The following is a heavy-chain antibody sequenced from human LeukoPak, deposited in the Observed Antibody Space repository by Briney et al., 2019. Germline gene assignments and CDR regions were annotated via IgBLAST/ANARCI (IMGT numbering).Heavy chain of an antibody. V-gene: IGHV1-2*02. CDR3: FGVVPAAAHNNWFVP. Sequence: ASVTVSCTASGYTFTGYYMHGVRQAPGQGLEWMGWINPNSGGTNNAQKFQGGVTITRDTYSSKASMELNRLRADARDVHFCFGVVPAAAHNNWFVPGGQGTLVTVSS. CDR1: GYTFTGYY. D-gene: IGHD2-2*01. J-gene: IGHJ5*02. CDR2: INPNSGGT.